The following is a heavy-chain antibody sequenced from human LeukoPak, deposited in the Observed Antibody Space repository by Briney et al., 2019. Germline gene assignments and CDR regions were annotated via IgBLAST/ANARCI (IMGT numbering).Heavy chain of an antibody. V-gene: IGHV3-30*03. CDR3: ATLEYFDY. CDR1: GFTFSSYG. Sequence: GGSLRLSCAASGFTFSSYGMHWVRRAPGKGLEWVAVISYDGSNKYYADSVKGRFTISRDNSKNTLYLQMNSLRAEDTAVYYCATLEYFDYWGQGTLVTVSS. J-gene: IGHJ4*02. CDR2: ISYDGSNK.